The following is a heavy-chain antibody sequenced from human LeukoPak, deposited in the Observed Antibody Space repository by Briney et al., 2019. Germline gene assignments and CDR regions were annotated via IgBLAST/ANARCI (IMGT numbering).Heavy chain of an antibody. CDR3: AREPYYDSSGFTTRGSFDY. V-gene: IGHV4-4*07. CDR2: IYTSGST. Sequence: SETLSLTCTVSGGSISSYYWSWIRQPAGKGLEWIGRIYTSGSTNYNPSLKSRVTMSVDTSKNQFSLKLSSVTAADTAVYYCAREPYYDSSGFTTRGSFDYWGQGTLVTVSS. CDR1: GGSISSYY. D-gene: IGHD3-22*01. J-gene: IGHJ4*02.